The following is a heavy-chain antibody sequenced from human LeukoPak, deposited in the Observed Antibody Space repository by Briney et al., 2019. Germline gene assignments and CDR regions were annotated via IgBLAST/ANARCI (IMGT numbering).Heavy chain of an antibody. D-gene: IGHD3-22*01. J-gene: IGHJ4*02. CDR3: ARVTGYMIEDYFDY. CDR2: IYTSGST. V-gene: IGHV4-61*02. CDR1: GGSISSGSYY. Sequence: SETLSLTCTVSGGSISSGSYYWSWIRQPAGKGLEWIGRIYTSGSTNYNPSLKSRVTISVDTSKNQFSLRLRSVTAADTAVYYCARVTGYMIEDYFDYWGQGTLVTVSS.